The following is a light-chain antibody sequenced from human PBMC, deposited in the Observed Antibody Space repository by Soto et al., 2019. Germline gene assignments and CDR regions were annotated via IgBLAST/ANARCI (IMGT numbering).Light chain of an antibody. CDR1: QSLLHTSGYNY. CDR2: LGS. Sequence: DIVMTQSPLSLPVTPGEPASISCRSSQSLLHTSGYNYLDWYLQKPGQSPQLLIYLGSNRASGVPDRFSGSESGTDFTLKITRVEAEDVGVYYCMQSIQLPITFGQGTRLEIK. J-gene: IGKJ5*01. CDR3: MQSIQLPIT. V-gene: IGKV2-28*01.